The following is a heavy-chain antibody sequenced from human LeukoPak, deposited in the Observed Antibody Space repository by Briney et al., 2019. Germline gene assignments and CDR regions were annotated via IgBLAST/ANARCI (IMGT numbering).Heavy chain of an antibody. CDR2: ISYDGSNK. CDR3: AKDGRAYYDSSGPTDY. CDR1: GFTFSNYG. V-gene: IGHV3-30*18. J-gene: IGHJ4*02. Sequence: GGSLRLSCAASGFTFSNYGMHWVRQAPGRGLEWVAVISYDGSNKYYADSVKGRFTISRDNSKNTLYLQMNSLRAEDTAVYYCAKDGRAYYDSSGPTDYWGQGTLVTVSS. D-gene: IGHD3-22*01.